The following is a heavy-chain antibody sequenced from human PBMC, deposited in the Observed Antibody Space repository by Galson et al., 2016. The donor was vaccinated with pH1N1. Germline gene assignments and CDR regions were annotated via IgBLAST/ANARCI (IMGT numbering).Heavy chain of an antibody. CDR3: ARGEGCCSGNNSYCAFEI. J-gene: IGHJ3*02. Sequence: SVKVSCKAFGGTFSSYAITWVRQAPGQGLEWMGGVIPVFGTTNYAPKFQGRVTITAGESMSTAFMELSRLKSEDTAVYYCARGEGCCSGNNSYCAFEIWGQGTMVTVPS. V-gene: IGHV1-69*13. D-gene: IGHD2-15*01. CDR1: GGTFSSYA. CDR2: VIPVFGTT.